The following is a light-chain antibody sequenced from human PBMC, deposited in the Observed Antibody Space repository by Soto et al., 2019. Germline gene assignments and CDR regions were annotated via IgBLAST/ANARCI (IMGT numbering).Light chain of an antibody. V-gene: IGLV2-8*01. CDR2: EGS. CDR1: SSDVGGYNY. J-gene: IGLJ1*01. CDR3: SSYAGSTNL. Sequence: QSVLTQPPSASGSPGQSVTISCTGTSSDVGGYNYVSWYQQHPGKAPKLMIYEGSKRPSGVPDRFSGSKSGNTASLTVSGLQAEDEADYYCSSYAGSTNLFGTGTKVTAL.